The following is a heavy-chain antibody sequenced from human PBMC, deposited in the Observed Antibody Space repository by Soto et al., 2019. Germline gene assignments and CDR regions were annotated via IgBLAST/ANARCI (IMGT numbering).Heavy chain of an antibody. CDR3: PVKFYDSGWYFFDN. Sequence: QLQLQESGPGLVKPSETLSLTCTVSGVSISRSAYYWGWIRQRPGRGLEWIGSIYDSGSTYYNPSLRSRVTISVDTSKNHLSLKLSSVTAADTAVYYYPVKFYDSGWYFFDNWGQGTLVTVSS. V-gene: IGHV4-39*01. CDR2: IYDSGST. CDR1: GVSISRSAYY. D-gene: IGHD6-19*01. J-gene: IGHJ4*02.